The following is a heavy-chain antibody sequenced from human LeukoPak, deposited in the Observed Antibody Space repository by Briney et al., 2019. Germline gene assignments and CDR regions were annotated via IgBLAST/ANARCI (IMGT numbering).Heavy chain of an antibody. CDR1: GPSISSGSFY. Sequence: SETLSLTCTVSGPSISSGSFYWSWIRQPAGKGLEWIGRIYTSGSTTSVSTNYNPSLKSRVTISVDTSKYQFSLRLSSVTAADTAVYYCARVDYDSRGSYYDNWFDPWGQGSLVTVSS. V-gene: IGHV4-61*02. CDR2: IYTSGSTTSVST. D-gene: IGHD3-22*01. J-gene: IGHJ5*02. CDR3: ARVDYDSRGSYYDNWFDP.